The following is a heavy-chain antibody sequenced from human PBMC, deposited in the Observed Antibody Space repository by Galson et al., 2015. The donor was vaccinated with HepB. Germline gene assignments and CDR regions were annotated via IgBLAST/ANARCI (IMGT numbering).Heavy chain of an antibody. D-gene: IGHD6-6*01. Sequence: SLRLSCAASGFTFSSYGMHWVRQAPGKGLEWVAVISYDGSNKYYADSVKGRFTISRDNSKNTLYLQMNSLRAGDTAVYYCAKAPSLGIASSPYFQHWGQGTLVTVSS. V-gene: IGHV3-30*18. CDR2: ISYDGSNK. J-gene: IGHJ1*01. CDR1: GFTFSSYG. CDR3: AKAPSLGIASSPYFQH.